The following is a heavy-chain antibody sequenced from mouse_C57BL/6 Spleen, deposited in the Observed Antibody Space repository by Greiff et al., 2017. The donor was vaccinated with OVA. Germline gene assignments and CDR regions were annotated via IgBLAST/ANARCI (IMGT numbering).Heavy chain of an antibody. CDR2: IWSGGST. Sequence: QVQLQQSGPGLVQPSQSLSITCTVSGFSLTSYGVHWVRQSPGKGLEWLGVIWSGGSTDYNAAFISRLSISKDNPKSQVFFKMNSLQADDTAIYYCARTRYDYDGNYFDYWGQGTTLTVSS. D-gene: IGHD2-4*01. CDR1: GFSLTSYG. J-gene: IGHJ2*01. V-gene: IGHV2-2*01. CDR3: ARTRYDYDGNYFDY.